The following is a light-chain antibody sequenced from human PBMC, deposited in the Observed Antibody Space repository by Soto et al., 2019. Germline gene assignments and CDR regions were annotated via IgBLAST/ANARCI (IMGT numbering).Light chain of an antibody. CDR3: QQTYGTACT. V-gene: IGKV1-39*01. J-gene: IGKJ2*02. CDR1: QSILAY. Sequence: IQMTQSPSSLSASVGGRVTITCRASQSILAYLNWYQVKLGKAPRLLIFSASSLQSGVPPRFNGSGSGTDFALTIGGVEPDDVATYYCQQTYGTACTFGQGTKL. CDR2: SAS.